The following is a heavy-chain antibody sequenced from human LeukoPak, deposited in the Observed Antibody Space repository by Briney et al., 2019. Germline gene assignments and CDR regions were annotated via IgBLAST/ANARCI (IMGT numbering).Heavy chain of an antibody. V-gene: IGHV3-23*01. CDR2: ISGSGGST. D-gene: IGHD3-3*01. CDR1: GFTFSSYA. CDR3: GKTVDFWSGYYLYYFDY. J-gene: IGHJ4*02. Sequence: GASLRLSCAASGFTFSSYAMSWVRQAPGKGLEWVSAISGSGGSTYYADSVKGRFTISRDNSKNTLYLQMNSLRAEDTAVYYCGKTVDFWSGYYLYYFDYWGQGTLVTVSS.